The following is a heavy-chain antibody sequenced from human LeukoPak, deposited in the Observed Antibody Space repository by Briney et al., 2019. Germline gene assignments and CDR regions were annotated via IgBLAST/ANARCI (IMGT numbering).Heavy chain of an antibody. CDR3: ARESSIAARAFDI. V-gene: IGHV1-69*05. CDR1: GGTFSSYT. CDR2: IIPIFGTA. J-gene: IGHJ3*02. Sequence: ASVKVSCKASGGTFSSYTVSWVRQAPGQGLEWMGGIIPIFGTANYAQKFQGRVTITTDESTSTAYMELSSLRSEDTAVYYCARESSIAARAFDIWGQGTMVTVSS. D-gene: IGHD6-6*01.